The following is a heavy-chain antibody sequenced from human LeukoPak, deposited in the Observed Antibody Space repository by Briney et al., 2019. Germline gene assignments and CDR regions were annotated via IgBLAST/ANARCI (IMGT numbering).Heavy chain of an antibody. CDR2: ISSSSSYI. CDR1: GFTFSSYS. D-gene: IGHD3-16*01. V-gene: IGHV3-21*01. CDR3: GRGGGGGYYFDY. Sequence: GGSLRLSCAASGFTFSSYSMNWVRQAPGKGLEWVSSISSSSSYIYYADSVKGRFTISRDNAKNSLYLQMNSLRAEDTAVYYCGRGGGGGYYFDYWGQGTLVTVSS. J-gene: IGHJ4*02.